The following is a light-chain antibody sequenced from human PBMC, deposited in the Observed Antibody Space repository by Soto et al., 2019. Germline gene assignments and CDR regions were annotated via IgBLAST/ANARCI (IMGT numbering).Light chain of an antibody. CDR3: QKYHSDPIT. V-gene: IGKV1-27*01. CDR1: QGISNY. J-gene: IGKJ4*01. Sequence: DLQMTQAPSSTSASVGARVSINCRASQGISNYLAWYQQNPGKVPEILIYAASTLLSGFPSRFSGGGSGTDFTLTTSTLQPGDVATDYCQKYHSDPITFGGGTKVAVK. CDR2: AAS.